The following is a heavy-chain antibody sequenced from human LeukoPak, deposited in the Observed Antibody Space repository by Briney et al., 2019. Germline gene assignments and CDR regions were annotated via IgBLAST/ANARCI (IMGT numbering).Heavy chain of an antibody. V-gene: IGHV3-7*01. CDR1: GFTFNKAW. D-gene: IGHD3-22*01. Sequence: GGSLRLSCAASGFTFNKAWMSWVRQAPGKGLEWVANIKQDGSEKYYVDSVKGRFTISRDNAKNSLYLQMNSLRAEDTAVYYCARDHGLDSSGYYYYQYYFDYWGQGTLVTVSS. J-gene: IGHJ4*02. CDR2: IKQDGSEK. CDR3: ARDHGLDSSGYYYYQYYFDY.